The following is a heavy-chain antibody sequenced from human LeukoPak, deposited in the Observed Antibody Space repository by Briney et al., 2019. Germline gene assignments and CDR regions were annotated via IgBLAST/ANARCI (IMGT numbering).Heavy chain of an antibody. D-gene: IGHD2-2*03. CDR1: GFTFDDYT. CDR3: AKDLSTSGWILEY. CDR2: ISWVAGST. V-gene: IGHV3-43*01. J-gene: IGHJ4*02. Sequence: GGSLRLSCAASGFTFDDYTMHWVRQAPGKGLEWVSVISWVAGSTVYADSVKGRFTISRDNSKNSLYLQMNSLRTDDTALYYCAKDLSTSGWILEYGGQGTLVTVSS.